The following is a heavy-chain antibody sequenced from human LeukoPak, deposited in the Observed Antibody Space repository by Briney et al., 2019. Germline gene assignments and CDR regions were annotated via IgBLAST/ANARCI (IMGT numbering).Heavy chain of an antibody. Sequence: GGSLRLSCVASGFTFSSNGMHWVRQAPGKGLEWVTFIRYDGSNKYYANSVKGRFTVSRDNAKNTLYLQMNSLRAEDTAVYYCAKDMDVWGYGSGSYFDYWGQGTLVTVSS. D-gene: IGHD3-10*01. CDR2: IRYDGSNK. V-gene: IGHV3-30*02. CDR3: AKDMDVWGYGSGSYFDY. CDR1: GFTFSSNG. J-gene: IGHJ4*02.